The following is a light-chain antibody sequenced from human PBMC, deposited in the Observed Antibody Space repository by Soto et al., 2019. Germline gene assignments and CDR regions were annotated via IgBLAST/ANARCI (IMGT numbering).Light chain of an antibody. CDR2: AAS. J-gene: IGKJ5*01. V-gene: IGKV1-39*01. Sequence: DIQMTQSPSSLSASVGDRVTITCRASQSISSYLNWYQQKPGKAPKLLIYAASSLQSGVPSRFSRSGSGTDFTLTISSLQPEDFATYYCQQSYSTRITFGQGTRLEIK. CDR3: QQSYSTRIT. CDR1: QSISSY.